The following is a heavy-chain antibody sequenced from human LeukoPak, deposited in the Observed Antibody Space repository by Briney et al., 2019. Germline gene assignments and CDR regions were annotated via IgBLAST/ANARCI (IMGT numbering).Heavy chain of an antibody. Sequence: AASVKVSCTASGYTFTSYGISWVRQAPGQGLEWMGWISAYNGNTNYAQTLQGRVTMTTDTSTSTAYMELRSLRSDDTAVYYCARDFSSGWPNFDYWGQGTLVTVSS. CDR3: ARDFSSGWPNFDY. J-gene: IGHJ4*02. D-gene: IGHD3-3*01. V-gene: IGHV1-18*01. CDR2: ISAYNGNT. CDR1: GYTFTSYG.